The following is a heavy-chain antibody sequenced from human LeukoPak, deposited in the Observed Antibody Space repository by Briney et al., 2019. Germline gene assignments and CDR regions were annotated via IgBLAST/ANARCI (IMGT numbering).Heavy chain of an antibody. CDR1: GFIFSRHG. CDR3: ARLKISPLYYYDSSGYYLIDY. J-gene: IGHJ4*02. V-gene: IGHV3-21*01. D-gene: IGHD3-22*01. CDR2: ISPSGDIT. Sequence: PGGSLRLSCAASGFIFSRHGMNWVRQAPGKGLEWVSGISPSGDITYYADSVKGRFTISRDNAKNSLYLQMNSLRAEDTAVYYCARLKISPLYYYDSSGYYLIDYWGQGTLVTVSS.